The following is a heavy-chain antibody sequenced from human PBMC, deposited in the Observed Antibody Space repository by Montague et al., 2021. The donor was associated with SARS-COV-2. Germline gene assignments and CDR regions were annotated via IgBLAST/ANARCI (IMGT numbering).Heavy chain of an antibody. Sequence: SLRLSCATSGFTFRNYAMTWVRQAPGKGLEWVSTISGNGDPDTTYYADSVKGRFTISRDISKNTPYLQMNSLRAEDTAVYYCAKDLRAITLAYFDYWGQGTLVTVSS. D-gene: IGHD1-14*01. V-gene: IGHV3-23*01. CDR1: GFTFRNYA. J-gene: IGHJ4*02. CDR3: AKDLRAITLAYFDY. CDR2: ISGNGDPDTT.